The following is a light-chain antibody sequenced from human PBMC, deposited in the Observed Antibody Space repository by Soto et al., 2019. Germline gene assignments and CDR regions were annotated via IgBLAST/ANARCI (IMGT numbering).Light chain of an antibody. CDR1: QSVSSY. J-gene: IGKJ4*01. V-gene: IGKV3-15*01. Sequence: EIGLTQSPAPLSLSPGESATLSCRASQSVSSYLAWYQQRPGQAPRLIIYDAFTRATGIPARFSGSGSGTDFTLTISGLQSEDFAVYYCQQYNNWPLTLGGGTKVDIK. CDR3: QQYNNWPLT. CDR2: DAF.